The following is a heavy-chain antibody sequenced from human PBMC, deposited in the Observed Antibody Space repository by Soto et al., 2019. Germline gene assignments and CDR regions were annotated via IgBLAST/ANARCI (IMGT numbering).Heavy chain of an antibody. D-gene: IGHD5-18*01. V-gene: IGHV3-33*01. J-gene: IGHJ4*02. CDR1: GFTFSSYA. CDR3: ARDRRYSSGYYFDY. Sequence: QVQLVESGGGVVQPGRSLRLSCAASGFTFSSYAMHWVRQAPGKGLEWVAVIWYDGTNFYYADSVKGRFTISRDNSNNTLNLQMNSLRAEETAVYYSARDRRYSSGYYFDYWGQGNLVAVSA. CDR2: IWYDGTNF.